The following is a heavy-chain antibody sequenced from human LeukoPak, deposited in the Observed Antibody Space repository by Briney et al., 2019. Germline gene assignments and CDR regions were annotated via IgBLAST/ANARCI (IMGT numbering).Heavy chain of an antibody. CDR3: ARGGVLRYFDWLYHGYFDY. CDR2: IYHSGST. CDR1: GGSISSSNW. V-gene: IGHV4-4*02. Sequence: PSETLSLTCAVSGGSISSSNWWSWVRQPPGKWLEWIGEIYHSGSTNYNPSLKSRVTISVDKSKNQFSLKLSSVTAADMAVYYCARGGVLRYFDWLYHGYFDYWGQGTLVTVSS. D-gene: IGHD3-9*01. J-gene: IGHJ4*02.